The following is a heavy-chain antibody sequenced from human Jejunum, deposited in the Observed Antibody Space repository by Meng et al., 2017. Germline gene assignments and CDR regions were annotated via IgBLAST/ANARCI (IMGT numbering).Heavy chain of an antibody. D-gene: IGHD6-13*01. CDR2: ISGGAGST. CDR1: GFTFNNYA. Sequence: GGLLRSPCAASGFTFNNYAMSWVRQAPGKGLEWVSGISGGAGSTYYADSVKGRFTISRDNSKNTLYLQMNSLRAEDTAVYYCAKGSDSSSYEVWHWGQGTLVTVSS. CDR3: AKGSDSSSYEVWH. V-gene: IGHV3-23*01. J-gene: IGHJ4*02.